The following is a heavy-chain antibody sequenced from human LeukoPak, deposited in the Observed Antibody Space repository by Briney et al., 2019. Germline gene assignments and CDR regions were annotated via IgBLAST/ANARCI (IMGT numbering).Heavy chain of an antibody. CDR1: GFTFSSYS. Sequence: GGSLRLSCAASGFTFSSYSMNWVRQAPGKGLEWVSYISSSSSTIYYADSVKGRFTISRDNAKNSLYLQMNSLRAEDTAVYYCARGTPPPLESDFWSGYYGSGGIGGSFDYWGQETLVTVSS. CDR3: ARGTPPPLESDFWSGYYGSGGIGGSFDY. CDR2: ISSSSSTI. J-gene: IGHJ4*02. D-gene: IGHD3-3*01. V-gene: IGHV3-48*04.